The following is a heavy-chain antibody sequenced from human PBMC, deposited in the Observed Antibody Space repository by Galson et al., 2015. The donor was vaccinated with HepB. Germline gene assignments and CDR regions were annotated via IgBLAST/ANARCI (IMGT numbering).Heavy chain of an antibody. CDR1: GFTFTSYN. J-gene: IGHJ4*02. Sequence: SLRLSCAASGFTFTSYNMIWVRQAPGKGLERVSSISGDSSYRFYAESVRGRFTISRDNAKNSLYLQMNSLRAEDTAVYYCARDPPLGTPFDYWGQGTLVTVSS. V-gene: IGHV3-21*01. CDR3: ARDPPLGTPFDY. CDR2: ISGDSSYR. D-gene: IGHD7-27*01.